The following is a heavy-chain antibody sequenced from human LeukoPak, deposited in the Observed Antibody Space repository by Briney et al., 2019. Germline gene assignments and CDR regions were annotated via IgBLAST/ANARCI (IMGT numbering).Heavy chain of an antibody. CDR1: GFTVSSNY. D-gene: IGHD2-2*01. Sequence: LRLSCAASGFTVSSNYMTWIRQPPGKGLEWIGSIYYSGSTYYNPSLKSRVTISVDTSKNQFSLKLSSVTAADTAVYYCARESRHIVVVPAAFDYWGQGTLVTVSS. CDR2: IYYSGST. V-gene: IGHV4-39*07. CDR3: ARESRHIVVVPAAFDY. J-gene: IGHJ4*02.